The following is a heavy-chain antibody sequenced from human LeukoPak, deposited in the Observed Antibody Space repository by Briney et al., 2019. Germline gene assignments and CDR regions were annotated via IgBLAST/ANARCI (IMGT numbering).Heavy chain of an antibody. CDR1: GFTFSSYW. CDR2: INSDGRST. V-gene: IGHV3-74*01. CDR3: ALSREAAGTVFDD. Sequence: GGSLRLSCAASGFTFSSYWMHWVRQAPGKGLVWVSRINSDGRSTTYADSVKGRFTISRDNAKNTLYLQMNSLRAEDTAVYYCALSREAAGTVFDDWGQGTLVTVS. J-gene: IGHJ4*02. D-gene: IGHD6-13*01.